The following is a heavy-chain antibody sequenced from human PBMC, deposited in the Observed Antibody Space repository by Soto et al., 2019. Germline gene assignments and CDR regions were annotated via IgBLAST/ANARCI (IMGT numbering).Heavy chain of an antibody. D-gene: IGHD2-21*02. CDR1: GASISSSNW. CDR3: AKVGTYNWFDP. V-gene: IGHV4-4*02. J-gene: IGHJ5*02. Sequence: QVHLQESGPGLVKPSGTLSLTCAVSGASISSSNWWSWVRQPPGKGLEWIGEIYHIGITNYNASLKSRVTISLNKLTNPFSLNLTSVTAADTAVYYCAKVGTYNWFDPWGHGTLVTVSS. CDR2: IYHIGIT.